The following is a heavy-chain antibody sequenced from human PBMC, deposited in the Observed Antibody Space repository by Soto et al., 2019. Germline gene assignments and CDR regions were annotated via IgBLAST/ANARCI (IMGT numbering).Heavy chain of an antibody. J-gene: IGHJ6*02. Sequence: GASVKVSCKASGYSFTAYHIHWVRQAPGQGLEWLGRINPKSGGTSTAQKFQGWVTMTTDTSISTASMELTRLTSDDTAIYYCARGDSTDCSNGVCSFFYNHDMDVGGQGTTVTVSS. CDR1: GYSFTAYH. CDR3: ARGDSTDCSNGVCSFFYNHDMDV. D-gene: IGHD2-8*01. CDR2: INPKSGGT. V-gene: IGHV1-2*04.